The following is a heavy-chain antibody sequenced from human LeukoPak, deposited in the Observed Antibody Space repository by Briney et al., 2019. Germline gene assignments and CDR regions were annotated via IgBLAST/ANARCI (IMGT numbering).Heavy chain of an antibody. CDR1: GGSFSGYY. D-gene: IGHD3-22*01. CDR3: AKRRRLLPFAY. J-gene: IGHJ4*02. Sequence: PSETLSLTCAVYGGSFSGYYWSWIRQPPGKGLEWIGEINHSGSTNYNPSLKSRITISVDTSKNQFSLKLSSVTAADTVVYYCAKRRRLLPFAYWGQGTLVTVSS. V-gene: IGHV4-34*01. CDR2: INHSGST.